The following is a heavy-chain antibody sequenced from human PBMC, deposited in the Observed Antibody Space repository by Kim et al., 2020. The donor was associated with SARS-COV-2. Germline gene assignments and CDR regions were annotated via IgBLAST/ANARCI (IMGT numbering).Heavy chain of an antibody. CDR3: ARILTGAGATFDS. D-gene: IGHD3-9*01. V-gene: IGHV4-59*01. Sequence: SHPSLKRRVTISIDTSKNLFSLNLNSVTAADTAFYYCARILTGAGATFDSWGQGTLVTVSS. J-gene: IGHJ4*02.